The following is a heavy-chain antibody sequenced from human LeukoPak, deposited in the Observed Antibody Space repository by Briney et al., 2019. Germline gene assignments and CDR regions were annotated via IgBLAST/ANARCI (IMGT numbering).Heavy chain of an antibody. CDR1: GFTFSSCW. CDR2: IKEDGNEK. CDR3: ANLMGARSLFDY. J-gene: IGHJ4*02. V-gene: IGHV3-7*02. D-gene: IGHD1-26*01. Sequence: GGSLRLSCAASGFTFSSCWMTWARQAPGTGLEWVAKIKEDGNEKYNVDTVKGRSSTSRDNANNLVYLQINSPRAEETAVYYCANLMGARSLFDYWGQGVLVTVSS.